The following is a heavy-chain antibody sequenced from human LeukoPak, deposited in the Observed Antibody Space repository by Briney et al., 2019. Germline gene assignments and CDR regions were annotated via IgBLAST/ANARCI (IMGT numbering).Heavy chain of an antibody. Sequence: GGSLRLSCAASGFTFSSYSMNWVRQAPGKGLVWVSRINTDGSSTSYADSVKGRFTISRDNSKNTLYLQMNSLRAEDAAVYYCAIAAAGAHWGQGTLVTVSS. J-gene: IGHJ4*02. V-gene: IGHV3-74*01. D-gene: IGHD6-13*01. CDR1: GFTFSSYS. CDR2: INTDGSST. CDR3: AIAAAGAH.